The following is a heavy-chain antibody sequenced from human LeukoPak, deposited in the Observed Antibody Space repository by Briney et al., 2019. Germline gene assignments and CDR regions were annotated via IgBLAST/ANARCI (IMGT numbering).Heavy chain of an antibody. CDR2: ISSSGSTI. CDR3: ARRAGAYSHPYDY. CDR1: GFTFSSYE. V-gene: IGHV3-48*03. Sequence: QSGGSLRLSCAASGFTFSSYEMHWVRQAPGKGLEWVSYISSSGSTIYYADSVKGRFTISRDNSKNTLYLQMNSLRAEDTAVYYCARRAGAYSHPYDYWGQGTLVTVSS. J-gene: IGHJ4*02. D-gene: IGHD4/OR15-4a*01.